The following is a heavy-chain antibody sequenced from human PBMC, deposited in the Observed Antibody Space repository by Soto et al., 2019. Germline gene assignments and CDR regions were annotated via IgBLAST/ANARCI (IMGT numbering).Heavy chain of an antibody. D-gene: IGHD1-7*01. V-gene: IGHV4-34*01. CDR2: INHSGST. CDR3: ARGRITGTTDYYYMDV. Sequence: SQTLSLTCAVYGGSFSGYYWSWIRQPPGKGLEWIGEINHSGSTNYNPSLKSRVTISVDTSKNQFSLKLSSVTAADTAVYYCARGRITGTTDYYYMDVWGKGTTVTVSS. J-gene: IGHJ6*03. CDR1: GGSFSGYY.